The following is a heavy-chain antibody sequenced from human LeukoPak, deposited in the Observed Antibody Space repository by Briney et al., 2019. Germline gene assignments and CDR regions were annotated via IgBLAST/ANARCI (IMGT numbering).Heavy chain of an antibody. CDR2: MSPNSGNT. V-gene: IGHV1-8*01. J-gene: IGHJ6*02. CDR3: ARDIGYYYGMDV. Sequence: GASVKVSCKASEYTFTSYDINWVRQATGQGLEWMGWMSPNSGNTAYAQKFQGRVTITRNTSISTAYMELSSLRSEDTAVYYCARDIGYYYGMDVWGQGTTVTVSS. D-gene: IGHD5-12*01. CDR1: EYTFTSYD.